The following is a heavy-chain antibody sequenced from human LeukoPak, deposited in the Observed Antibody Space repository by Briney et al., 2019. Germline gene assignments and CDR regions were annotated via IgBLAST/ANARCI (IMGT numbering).Heavy chain of an antibody. J-gene: IGHJ4*02. D-gene: IGHD4-11*01. CDR1: GFTFSTYW. V-gene: IGHV3-7*01. Sequence: GGSLRISCAASGFTFSTYWMKWVRQAPGKGLEWVASIKDDGGEKFYVDSVKGRFAISRDNARNSLYLQMNSLRADDTAVYYCARSGPVHSCDYWGQGILVTVSP. CDR2: IKDDGGEK. CDR3: ARSGPVHSCDY.